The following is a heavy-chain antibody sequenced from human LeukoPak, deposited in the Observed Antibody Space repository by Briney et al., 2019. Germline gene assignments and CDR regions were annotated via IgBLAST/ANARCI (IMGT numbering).Heavy chain of an antibody. Sequence: ASVKVSCKASGYTFTSYGISWVRQAPGQGLEWMGWISAYNGNTNYAQKLQGRVTMTTDTSTSTAYMELRSLRSDDTAVYYCAREAFSGKLRYFDWSDLSYGMDVWGQGTTVTVSS. V-gene: IGHV1-18*01. J-gene: IGHJ6*02. CDR2: ISAYNGNT. CDR1: GYTFTSYG. CDR3: AREAFSGKLRYFDWSDLSYGMDV. D-gene: IGHD3-9*01.